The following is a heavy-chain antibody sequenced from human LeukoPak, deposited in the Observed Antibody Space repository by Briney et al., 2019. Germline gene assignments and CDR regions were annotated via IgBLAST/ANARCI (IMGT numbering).Heavy chain of an antibody. CDR2: IYYSGST. Sequence: SETLSLTCTVSGGSISSNSYYWGWIRQPPGKGLEWIGSIYYSGSTYYNPSLKSRVTISVDTSKNQFPLKLSSVTAADTAVYYCASLSILLWFGELYLRGNESDYWGQGTQVTVSS. D-gene: IGHD3-10*01. CDR1: GGSISSNSYY. J-gene: IGHJ4*02. V-gene: IGHV4-39*01. CDR3: ASLSILLWFGELYLRGNESDY.